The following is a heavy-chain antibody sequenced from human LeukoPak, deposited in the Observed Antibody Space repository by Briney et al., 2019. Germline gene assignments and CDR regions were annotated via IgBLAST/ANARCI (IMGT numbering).Heavy chain of an antibody. D-gene: IGHD5-12*01. CDR3: AGDVDGYNCFDY. CDR2: ISWNSGSI. J-gene: IGHJ4*02. V-gene: IGHV3-9*01. CDR1: GFTFDDYA. Sequence: GGSLRLSCAASGFTFDDYAMHWVRQAPGKGLEWVSGISWNSGSIGYADSVKGRFTISRDNAKNSLYLQMNSLRAEDTAVYYCAGDVDGYNCFDYWGQGTLVTVSS.